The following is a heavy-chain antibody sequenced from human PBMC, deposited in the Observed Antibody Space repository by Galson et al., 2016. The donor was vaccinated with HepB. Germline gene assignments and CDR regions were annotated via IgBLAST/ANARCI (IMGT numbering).Heavy chain of an antibody. Sequence: SLRLSCAASPINLNTYAMSWVRQAPGKGLEWVSGISGSGGSTFYADSVKGRFTISGDNSKNTVFLQMNSLRAEDTAVYYCAKDRSGRFYFPSGDFDYWGQGALVTVSS. CDR1: PINLNTYA. J-gene: IGHJ4*02. CDR3: AKDRSGRFYFPSGDFDY. CDR2: ISGSGGST. D-gene: IGHD2/OR15-2a*01. V-gene: IGHV3-23*01.